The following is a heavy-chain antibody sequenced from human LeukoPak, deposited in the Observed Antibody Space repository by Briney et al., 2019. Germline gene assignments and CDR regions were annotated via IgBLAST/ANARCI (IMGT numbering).Heavy chain of an antibody. CDR3: ASNPSRADAFDI. Sequence: ASVKVSCKASGFTFTSSAMQWVRQARGQRLEWIGWIVVGSGSTSYAQKFQGRVTMTRDMSTSTVYMELSSLRSEDTAVYYCASNPSRADAFDIWGQGTMVTVSS. CDR2: IVVGSGST. V-gene: IGHV1-58*02. D-gene: IGHD6-13*01. J-gene: IGHJ3*02. CDR1: GFTFTSSA.